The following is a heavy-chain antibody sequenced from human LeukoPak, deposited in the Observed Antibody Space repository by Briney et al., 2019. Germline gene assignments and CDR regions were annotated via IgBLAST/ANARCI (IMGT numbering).Heavy chain of an antibody. V-gene: IGHV4-30-4*01. CDR1: GGSISSGDYY. CDR3: ARAPRGYSYGLYFDY. CDR2: IYYSGST. Sequence: PSQTLSLTCTVSGGSISSGDYYWSWIRQPPGKGLEWIGYIYYSGSTYCNPSLKSRVTISVDTSKNQFSLKLSSVTAADTAVYYCARAPRGYSYGLYFDYWGQGTLVTVSS. D-gene: IGHD5-18*01. J-gene: IGHJ4*02.